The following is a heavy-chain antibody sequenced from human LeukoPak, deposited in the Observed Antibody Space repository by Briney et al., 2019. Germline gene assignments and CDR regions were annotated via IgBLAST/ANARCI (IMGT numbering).Heavy chain of an antibody. CDR3: ARQRLTIFGVVNNAFDI. V-gene: IGHV4-4*02. CDR1: GGSISSSNW. Sequence: SETLSLTCAVSGGSISSSNWWSWVRQPPGKGLEWIGEIYHSGSANYNPSLKSRVTISVDTSKNQFSLKLSSVTAADTAVYYCARQRLTIFGVVNNAFDIWGQGTMVTVSS. D-gene: IGHD3-3*01. CDR2: IYHSGSA. J-gene: IGHJ3*02.